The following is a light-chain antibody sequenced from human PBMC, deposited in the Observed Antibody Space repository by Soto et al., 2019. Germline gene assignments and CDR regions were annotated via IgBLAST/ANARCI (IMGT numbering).Light chain of an antibody. CDR1: QGISSW. CDR2: AAP. V-gene: IGKV1-12*01. Sequence: DIQLTQSPSSVSASVGDRVTITCRASQGISSWVAWYQQKPVKAPKLLIYAAPSLQSGVPSRFSGSGSGTDFTLTISSLQPEDFATYYCQQANSFPLTFGQGTRLEIK. CDR3: QQANSFPLT. J-gene: IGKJ5*01.